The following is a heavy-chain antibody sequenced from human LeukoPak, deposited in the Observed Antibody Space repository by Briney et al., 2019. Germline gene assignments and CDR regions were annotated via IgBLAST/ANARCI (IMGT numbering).Heavy chain of an antibody. Sequence: GGSLRLSCAASGFTFNTYGMSWVRQAPGKGLEWVSGISGSGGATYYADSVKGRFTISRDDPHNTLYLQMNSLRAEDTAVYFCARGGVDYYGSGTYYLMYYFDNWGQGALVTVSS. CDR3: ARGGVDYYGSGTYYLMYYFDN. J-gene: IGHJ4*02. V-gene: IGHV3-23*01. CDR1: GFTFNTYG. CDR2: ISGSGGAT. D-gene: IGHD3-10*01.